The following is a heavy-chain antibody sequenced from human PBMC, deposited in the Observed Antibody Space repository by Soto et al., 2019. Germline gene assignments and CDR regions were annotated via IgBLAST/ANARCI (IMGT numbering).Heavy chain of an antibody. V-gene: IGHV4-59*01. J-gene: IGHJ4*02. CDR3: ARSRAGIAARKPFEY. CDR1: GGSISGYY. D-gene: IGHD6-25*01. CDR2: IYYSGST. Sequence: SETLSLTCTVSGGSISGYYWSWIRQPPGKGLEWIGYIYYSGSTNYNPSLKSRVTISIDTSTNQFSLKLDSVTAADTAVYYCARSRAGIAARKPFEYWGPGILVTVSS.